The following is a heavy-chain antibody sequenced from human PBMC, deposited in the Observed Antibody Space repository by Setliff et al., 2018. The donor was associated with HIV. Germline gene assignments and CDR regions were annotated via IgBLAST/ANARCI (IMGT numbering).Heavy chain of an antibody. V-gene: IGHV1-69*13. Sequence: SVKVSCKTSGVSFSSYAISWVRQAPGQGLEWMGGIIPMFGATNYAQKFQGRVTITADESTSTAYMELSSLTSEDTAVYYCANLAYCHGDCYSTGASDIWGQGTMVTVSS. CDR1: GVSFSSYA. J-gene: IGHJ3*02. D-gene: IGHD2-21*01. CDR2: IIPMFGAT. CDR3: ANLAYCHGDCYSTGASDI.